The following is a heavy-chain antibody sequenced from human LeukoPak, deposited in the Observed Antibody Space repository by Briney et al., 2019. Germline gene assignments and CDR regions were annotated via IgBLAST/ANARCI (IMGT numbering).Heavy chain of an antibody. CDR1: GGSFSGYN. CDR2: INHSGST. CDR3: ARLKDYDSSGYPYWYFDL. Sequence: SETLSLTCAVYGGSFSGYNWSWIRQPPGKGLEWIGEINHSGSTNYNPSLKSRVTISVDTSKNQFSLKLSSVTAADTAVYYCARLKDYDSSGYPYWYFDLWGRGTLVTVSS. D-gene: IGHD3-22*01. J-gene: IGHJ2*01. V-gene: IGHV4-34*01.